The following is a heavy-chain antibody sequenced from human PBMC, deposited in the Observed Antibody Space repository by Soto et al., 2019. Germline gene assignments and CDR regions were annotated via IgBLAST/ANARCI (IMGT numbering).Heavy chain of an antibody. V-gene: IGHV5-10-1*01. J-gene: IGHJ4*02. D-gene: IGHD3-22*01. CDR1: GYSFAGYW. CDR3: ARQIYDSDSGPNFQYYFDS. Sequence: PXESMKISVKGSGYSFAGYWITWVRQIPGKGLEWMGRIDPRDSQTYYSPSFRGHVTISAAKSITTVFLQWSSLRASDTAMYYCARQIYDSDSGPNFQYYFDSWGQGTLVTVSS. CDR2: IDPRDSQT.